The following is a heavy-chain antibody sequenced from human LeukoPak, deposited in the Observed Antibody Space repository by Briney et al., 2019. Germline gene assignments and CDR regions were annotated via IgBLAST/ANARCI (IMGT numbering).Heavy chain of an antibody. D-gene: IGHD3-22*01. J-gene: IGHJ4*02. CDR1: GFTFSGYE. Sequence: GGSLRLSCAASGFTFSGYEMNWVRRAPGKGLEWVSYISTSGSTIYHADSVKGRFTISRDNAKNSLFLQMNSLRAEDTAVYYCARRGYYDSSGYLFDYWGQGTLVTVSS. V-gene: IGHV3-48*03. CDR3: ARRGYYDSSGYLFDY. CDR2: ISTSGSTI.